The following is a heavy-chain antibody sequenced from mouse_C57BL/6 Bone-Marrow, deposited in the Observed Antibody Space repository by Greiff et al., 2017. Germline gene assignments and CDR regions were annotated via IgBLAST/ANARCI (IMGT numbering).Heavy chain of an antibody. CDR3: ARDDYYGSRGY. CDR1: GFTFSSYA. Sequence: EVQRVESGGGLVKPGGSLKLSCAASGFTFSSYAMSWVRQTPEKRLEWVATISDGGSYTYYPDNVQGRFTISRDNAKNNLYLQMSHLKSEDTAMYYCARDDYYGSRGYWGQGTTLTVSS. CDR2: ISDGGSYT. V-gene: IGHV5-4*01. J-gene: IGHJ2*01. D-gene: IGHD1-1*01.